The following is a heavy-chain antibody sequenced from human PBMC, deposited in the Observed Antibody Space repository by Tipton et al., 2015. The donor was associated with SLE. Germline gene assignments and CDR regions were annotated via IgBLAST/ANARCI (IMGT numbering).Heavy chain of an antibody. D-gene: IGHD6-25*01. Sequence: LRLSCTVSGGSISNSYWSWVRQPPGKGLEWIGNIFYGGSTNYSPSLKSRLTISVDTSMNQISLRLSSVTAADTAIYYCARFMPLAANRPYYYYMDVWGKGTTVTVSS. J-gene: IGHJ6*03. V-gene: IGHV4-59*01. CDR3: ARFMPLAANRPYYYYMDV. CDR1: GGSISNSY. CDR2: IFYGGST.